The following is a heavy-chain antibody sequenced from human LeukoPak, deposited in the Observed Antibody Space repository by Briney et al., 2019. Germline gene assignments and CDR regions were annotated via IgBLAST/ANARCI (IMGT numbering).Heavy chain of an antibody. D-gene: IGHD1-26*01. J-gene: IGHJ4*02. CDR2: ISAGNGNT. CDR3: ARDSGSGNNDY. V-gene: IGHV1-3*01. Sequence: ASVKVSCKASGYTFTSYAIHWVRQAPGQRLEWMGWISAGNGNTKYSQNFQGRVTFISNTSATTAFMELSSLRSEDAAVYYSARDSGSGNNDYCGQGTLVTVSS. CDR1: GYTFTSYA.